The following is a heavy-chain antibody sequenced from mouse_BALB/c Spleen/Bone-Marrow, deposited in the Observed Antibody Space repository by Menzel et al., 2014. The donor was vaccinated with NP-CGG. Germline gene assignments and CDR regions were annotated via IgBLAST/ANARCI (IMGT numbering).Heavy chain of an antibody. CDR2: IYPGSGNT. Sequence: QVQLQQSGAELVRPGTSVKISCKASGYAFTNYWLGWVKQRPGHGLEWIGDIYPGSGNTYYNEKFKGKFTPTADKSSSTAYMQLSSLTSEDSAVYFCARRRSLDYWGQGTTLTVSS. CDR3: ARRRSLDY. CDR1: GYAFTNYW. J-gene: IGHJ2*01. V-gene: IGHV1-63*01.